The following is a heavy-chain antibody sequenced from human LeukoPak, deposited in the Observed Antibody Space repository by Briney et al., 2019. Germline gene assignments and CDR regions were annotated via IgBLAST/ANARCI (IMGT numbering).Heavy chain of an antibody. D-gene: IGHD2-2*02. V-gene: IGHV3-30*01. J-gene: IGHJ4*02. CDR1: GFTFSSYA. CDR2: ISYDGSNK. Sequence: PGRSLRLSCAASGFTFSSYAMHWVRQAPGKGLEWVAVISYDGSNKCYADSVKGRFTISRDNSKNTLYLQMNSLRAEDTAVYYCARSLGYCSSTSCYTGGFFDYWGQGTLVTVSS. CDR3: ARSLGYCSSTSCYTGGFFDY.